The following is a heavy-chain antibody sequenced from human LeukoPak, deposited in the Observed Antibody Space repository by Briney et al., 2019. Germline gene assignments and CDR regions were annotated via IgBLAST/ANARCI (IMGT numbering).Heavy chain of an antibody. CDR1: GGSISSSSYS. CDR3: ASLTPDGYSSSRVDY. D-gene: IGHD6-13*01. V-gene: IGHV4-39*01. Sequence: NPSETLSLTCTVSGGSISSSSYSWGWIRQPPGKGLEWIGSIYYSGSTYYNPSLKSRVTISVDTSKNQFSLKLSSVTAADTAVYYCASLTPDGYSSSRVDYWGQGTLVTVSS. J-gene: IGHJ4*02. CDR2: IYYSGST.